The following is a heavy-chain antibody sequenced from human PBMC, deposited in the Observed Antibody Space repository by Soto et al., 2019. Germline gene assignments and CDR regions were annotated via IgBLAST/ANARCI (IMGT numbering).Heavy chain of an antibody. CDR3: ARHGSY. CDR1: GLSISDTSYY. J-gene: IGHJ4*02. Sequence: QLQLQESGPGLVKPSETLSLTCNVSGLSISDTSYYWGWIRQPPGKGLEWIGTIYFSGTTFYNPSLKSRLTISVDTSKNQFSLRLRSVTAADTAVYYCARHGSYWGQGTLVAVSS. CDR2: IYFSGTT. V-gene: IGHV4-39*01.